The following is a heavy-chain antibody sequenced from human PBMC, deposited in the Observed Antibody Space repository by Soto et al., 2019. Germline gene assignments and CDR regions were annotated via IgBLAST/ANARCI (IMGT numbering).Heavy chain of an antibody. D-gene: IGHD3-10*01. V-gene: IGHV4-39*01. J-gene: IGHJ5*02. CDR1: GGSISSSRYY. CDR3: ARHPDVARGGFDP. Sequence: QPQLQESGPGLVKPSETLSLTCTVSGGSISSSRYYWGWIRQPPGTGLEWIGSIYYSGSTYYNPSLKSRVTISVDTSKHQCSLKLSSVTAADTAVYHCARHPDVARGGFDPWGQGTLVTVSS. CDR2: IYYSGST.